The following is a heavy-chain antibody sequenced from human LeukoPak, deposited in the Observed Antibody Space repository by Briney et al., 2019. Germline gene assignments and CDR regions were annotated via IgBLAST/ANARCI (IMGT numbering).Heavy chain of an antibody. J-gene: IGHJ4*02. V-gene: IGHV4-4*07. D-gene: IGHD6-19*01. CDR3: ASVGYSSGWYRDY. CDR1: GGSISSYY. Sequence: LSLTCTVSGGSISSYYWSWIRQPAGRGLEWIGRIYTSGSTNYNPSLKSRVTMSVDTSKNQFSLKLSSVTAADTAVYYCASVGYSSGWYRDYWGQGALVTVSS. CDR2: IYTSGST.